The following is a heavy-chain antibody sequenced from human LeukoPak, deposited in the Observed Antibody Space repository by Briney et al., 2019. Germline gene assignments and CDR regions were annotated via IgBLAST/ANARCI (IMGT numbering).Heavy chain of an antibody. J-gene: IGHJ6*02. Sequence: GGSLRLSCAASGFTFSSYAMHWVRQAPGKGLEWVAVISYDGSNKYYADSVKGRFTISRDNSKNTLYLQMNSLRTEDTAVYYCAKGRVGANGYYYYGMDVWGQGTTVTVSS. CDR1: GFTFSSYA. CDR2: ISYDGSNK. V-gene: IGHV3-30-3*01. CDR3: AKGRVGANGYYYYGMDV. D-gene: IGHD1-26*01.